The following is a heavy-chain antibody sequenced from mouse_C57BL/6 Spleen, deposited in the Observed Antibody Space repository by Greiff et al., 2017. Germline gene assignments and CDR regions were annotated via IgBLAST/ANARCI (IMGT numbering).Heavy chain of an antibody. V-gene: IGHV6-3*01. J-gene: IGHJ2*01. Sequence: EVKLMESGGGLVQPGGSMKLSCVASGFTFSNYWMNWVRQSPEKGLEWVAQIRLKSDNYATHYAESVKGRFTISRDDSKSSVYLQMNNLRAEDTGIYYCIIYYDYDGYFDYWGQGTTLTVSS. D-gene: IGHD2-4*01. CDR2: IRLKSDNYAT. CDR3: IIYYDYDGYFDY. CDR1: GFTFSNYW.